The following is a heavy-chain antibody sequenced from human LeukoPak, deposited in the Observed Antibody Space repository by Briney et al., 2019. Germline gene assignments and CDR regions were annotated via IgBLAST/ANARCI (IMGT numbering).Heavy chain of an antibody. D-gene: IGHD3-10*01. J-gene: IGHJ6*02. V-gene: IGHV3-23*01. CDR3: ARGGSGSYELSPHYYYYGMDV. CDR1: GFTFSSYA. CDR2: ISGSGGST. Sequence: TGGSLRLSCAASGFTFSSYAMSWVRQAPGKGLEWASAISGSGGSTYYADSVKGRFTISRDNSKNTLYLQMNSLRAEDTAVYYCARGGSGSYELSPHYYYYGMDVWGQGTTVTVSS.